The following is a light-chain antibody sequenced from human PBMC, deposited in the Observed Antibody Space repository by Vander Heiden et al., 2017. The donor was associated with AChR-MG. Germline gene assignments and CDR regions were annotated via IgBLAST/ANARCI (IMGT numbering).Light chain of an antibody. J-gene: IGKJ3*01. CDR1: QSVSSSN. V-gene: IGKV3-20*01. Sequence: ILSTQSPATLSLSPGERATLSCTVSQSVSSSNLGWYQQKPGQAPRLLIYGASSGATVIPDRFSGSGSGTDFTLTISRLEPEDSAVYYCQQYGSSPPGFTFGPGTKVDIK. CDR3: QQYGSSPPGFT. CDR2: GAS.